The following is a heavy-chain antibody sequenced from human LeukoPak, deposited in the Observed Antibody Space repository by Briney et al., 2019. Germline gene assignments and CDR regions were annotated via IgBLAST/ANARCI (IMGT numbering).Heavy chain of an antibody. CDR2: INPYNGNT. V-gene: IGHV1-18*01. Sequence: GASVKVSCKASGYTFTSYGISWVRQAPGQGLEWMGWINPYNGNTNYAQKLQGRVTMTTDTSTSTAYMELRSLRSDDTAVYYCARDYYDSSGQMTKVAPPPLDYWGQGTLVTVSA. D-gene: IGHD3-22*01. CDR1: GYTFTSYG. CDR3: ARDYYDSSGQMTKVAPPPLDY. J-gene: IGHJ4*02.